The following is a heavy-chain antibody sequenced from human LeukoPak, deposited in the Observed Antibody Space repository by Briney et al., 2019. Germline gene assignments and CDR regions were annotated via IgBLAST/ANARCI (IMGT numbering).Heavy chain of an antibody. V-gene: IGHV1-69*05. J-gene: IGHJ6*03. Sequence: SSVKVSCKASGGTFSSYAISWGRQAPGQGLEWMGGIIPIFGTANYAQKFQGRVTITTDESTSTAYMELSSLRSEDTAVYYCARGKMTGSEYYYYYMDVWGKGTTVTVSS. CDR1: GGTFSSYA. D-gene: IGHD3-9*01. CDR3: ARGKMTGSEYYYYYMDV. CDR2: IIPIFGTA.